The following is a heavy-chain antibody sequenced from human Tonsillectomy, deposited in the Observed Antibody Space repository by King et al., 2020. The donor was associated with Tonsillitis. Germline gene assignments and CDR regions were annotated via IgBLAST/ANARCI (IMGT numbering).Heavy chain of an antibody. CDR3: ARESENYYYAMDV. CDR1: GFTFSSYD. Sequence: VQLVESGGGVVQPGRSLRLSCAASGFTFSSYDMHWVRQAPGKGLEWVAVISYDGSNKYYADSVKGRFTISRDNSKNTLYLQMNSLRAEDTAVYYCARESENYYYAMDVWGQGTTVPVSS. V-gene: IGHV3-33*05. CDR2: ISYDGSNK. J-gene: IGHJ6*02.